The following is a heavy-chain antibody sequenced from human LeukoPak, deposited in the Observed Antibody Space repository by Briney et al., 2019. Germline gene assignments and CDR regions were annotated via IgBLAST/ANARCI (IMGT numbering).Heavy chain of an antibody. CDR1: GFTFSSYG. V-gene: IGHV3-33*01. J-gene: IGHJ4*02. D-gene: IGHD2-2*01. CDR3: ARDLVLAAGTKEY. Sequence: PGRSLRLSCAASGFTFSSYGMHWVRQAPGKGLEWVAIIWSDGNKKYYADSVKGRSTISRDNSRNTLYLQMNSLRAEDTAVYYCARDLVLAAGTKEYWGQGTLVTVSS. CDR2: IWSDGNKK.